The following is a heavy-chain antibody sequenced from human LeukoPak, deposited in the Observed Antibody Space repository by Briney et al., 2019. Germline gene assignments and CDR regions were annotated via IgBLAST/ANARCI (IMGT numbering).Heavy chain of an antibody. Sequence: PSETLFLTCTVSGGSISSSSYYWGWIRQPPGKGLEWIGSIYYSGSTYYNPSLKSRVTISVDTSKNQFSLKLSSVTAADTAVYYCARGGGSYYDYNWFDPWGQGTLVTVSS. CDR2: IYYSGST. CDR3: ARGGGSYYDYNWFDP. CDR1: GGSISSSSYY. V-gene: IGHV4-39*07. D-gene: IGHD1-26*01. J-gene: IGHJ5*02.